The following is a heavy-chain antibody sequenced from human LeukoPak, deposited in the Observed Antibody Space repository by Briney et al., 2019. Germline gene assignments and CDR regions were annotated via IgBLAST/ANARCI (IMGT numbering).Heavy chain of an antibody. CDR1: GFNFNDFV. D-gene: IGHD6-19*01. Sequence: GGSLRLSCAASGFNFNDFVIHWVRQAPGKGLEWVSGVDWNNSIIGYGDSVKGRFTISRDNAKKSLYLEMNSLRADDTAFYYCARDGLSFRSGCRWFDLWGQGTLVIVSS. V-gene: IGHV3-9*01. CDR2: VDWNNSII. J-gene: IGHJ5*02. CDR3: ARDGLSFRSGCRWFDL.